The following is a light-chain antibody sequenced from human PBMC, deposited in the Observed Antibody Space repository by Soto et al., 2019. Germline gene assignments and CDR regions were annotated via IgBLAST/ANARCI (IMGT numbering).Light chain of an antibody. J-gene: IGKJ3*01. CDR3: QQYNSYSGVT. CDR2: KAS. Sequence: DIQMTQSPSTLSASVGDRVTITCRASQSISSWLAWYQQKPGKAPKLLIYKASSLESGVPSRFSGSGPGTEFTITISSLQPDDLATYYCQQYNSYSGVTFGPETKVDIK. V-gene: IGKV1-5*03. CDR1: QSISSW.